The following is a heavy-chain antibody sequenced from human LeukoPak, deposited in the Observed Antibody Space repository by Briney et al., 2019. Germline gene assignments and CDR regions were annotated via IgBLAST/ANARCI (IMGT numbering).Heavy chain of an antibody. Sequence: SQTLSLTCAVSGGSISSGGYSWSWLRQPPGTGLEWIGYIYYSGSTYYNPSLKSRVTISVDTSKNQFSLKLSSVTAADTAVYYCARVYYGSGTFDYWGQGTLVTVSS. CDR1: GGSISSGGYS. V-gene: IGHV4-30-2*05. CDR2: IYYSGST. J-gene: IGHJ4*02. D-gene: IGHD3-10*01. CDR3: ARVYYGSGTFDY.